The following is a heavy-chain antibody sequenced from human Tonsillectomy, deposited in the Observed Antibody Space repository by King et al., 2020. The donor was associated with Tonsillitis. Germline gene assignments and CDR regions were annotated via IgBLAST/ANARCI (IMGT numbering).Heavy chain of an antibody. J-gene: IGHJ4*02. CDR1: GFTFSSYA. CDR3: ARDFGPSGGTEGRTPPLFGF. Sequence: VQLVESGGGVVQPGRSLRLSCAASGFTFSSYAMHWVRQVPGKGLEWVAVISYDDSNKVYTDSVKGRFTISRDISKNTLYLQMNSLRDEDTGVYYCARDFGPSGGTEGRTPPLFGFWGQGILVTVSS. D-gene: IGHD3-3*01. CDR2: ISYDDSNK. V-gene: IGHV3-30*04.